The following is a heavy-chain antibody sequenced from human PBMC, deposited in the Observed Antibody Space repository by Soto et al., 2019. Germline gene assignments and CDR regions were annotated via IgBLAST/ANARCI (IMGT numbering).Heavy chain of an antibody. CDR2: ISARSDNT. CDR3: AKRGDSYYYGMNV. J-gene: IGHJ6*02. CDR1: GFTFYSYA. V-gene: IGHV3-23*01. D-gene: IGHD3-16*01. Sequence: EVQLLASGGGLVQPGGSLRLSCAASGFTFYSYAMDWVRQAPGKGLEWVSSISARSDNTYYSDSVKGRFTISSDHSKSTLYLQVNSLRAEDTAIYYCAKRGDSYYYGMNVWGQGTTVTVSS.